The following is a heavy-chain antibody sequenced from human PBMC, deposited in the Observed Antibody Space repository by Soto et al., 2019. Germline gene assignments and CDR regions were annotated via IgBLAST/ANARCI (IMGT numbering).Heavy chain of an antibody. V-gene: IGHV3-15*01. D-gene: IGHD2-15*01. Sequence: PGGSLRLSCAASGFTFSNAWMSWVRQAPGKGLEWVGRIKSKTDGGTIDYAAPVKGRFTISRDDSENTLYLQMNSLITEDTAVYYCTTKREVVAATLYFQHWGQGTLVTVSS. CDR3: TTKREVVAATLYFQH. CDR1: GFTFSNAW. CDR2: IKSKTDGGTI. J-gene: IGHJ1*01.